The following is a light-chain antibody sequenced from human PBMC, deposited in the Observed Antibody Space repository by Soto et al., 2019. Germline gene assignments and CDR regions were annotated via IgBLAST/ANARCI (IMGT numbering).Light chain of an antibody. Sequence: TQPASVSGSPVQTITISFTVTSSDIGGYNAVSWYQHHPGKAPKLIIYEVTHRPSGVSDRFSASKSGNTASLTISGLQAEDEADYYCNSFRVSHLYVFGTGTKVTVL. CDR3: NSFRVSHLYV. CDR1: SSDIGGYNA. V-gene: IGLV2-14*01. J-gene: IGLJ1*01. CDR2: EVT.